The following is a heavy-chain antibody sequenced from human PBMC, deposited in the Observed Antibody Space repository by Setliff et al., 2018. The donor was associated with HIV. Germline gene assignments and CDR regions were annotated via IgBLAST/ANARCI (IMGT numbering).Heavy chain of an antibody. CDR1: GGSFDVYR. Sequence: SETLSLTCTLSGGSFDVYRWSWIRQPAGRGLEWIGRIDSSGTTDYKPSLKGRVAISVDTSRNQFSLRVTSVTAADTAVYFCARDRHSSGLGSYGPWGPGILVTVSS. V-gene: IGHV4-4*07. D-gene: IGHD3-10*01. CDR3: ARDRHSSGLGSYGP. CDR2: IDSSGTT. J-gene: IGHJ5*02.